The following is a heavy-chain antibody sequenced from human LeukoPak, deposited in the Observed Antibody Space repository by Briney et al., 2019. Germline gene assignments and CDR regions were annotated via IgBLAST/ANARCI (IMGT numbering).Heavy chain of an antibody. D-gene: IGHD1-26*01. CDR3: ARTTLYSGPFDI. Sequence: SGPTLVNPTQTLTLTCTFSGFSLSTSGMRVSWIRQPPGKALEWLARIDWDDDKFYSTSLKTRLTISKDTSKNQVVLTMTNMGPVDTATYYRARTTLYSGPFDIWGQGTMVTVSS. V-gene: IGHV2-70*04. J-gene: IGHJ3*02. CDR1: GFSLSTSGMR. CDR2: IDWDDDK.